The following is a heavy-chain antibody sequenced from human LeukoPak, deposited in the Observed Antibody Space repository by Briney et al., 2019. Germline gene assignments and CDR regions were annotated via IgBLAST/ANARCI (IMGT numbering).Heavy chain of an antibody. V-gene: IGHV4-30-4*01. J-gene: IGHJ4*02. Sequence: SETLSLTCTVSGGSISSGDYYWSWIRQPPGKGLEWIGYIYYSGSTYYNPSLKSRVTISVDTSKNQFSLKLSSVTAADTAVYYCARGPSSWGRYYFDYLGQGTLVTVSS. CDR1: GGSISSGDYY. CDR3: ARGPSSWGRYYFDY. D-gene: IGHD6-13*01. CDR2: IYYSGST.